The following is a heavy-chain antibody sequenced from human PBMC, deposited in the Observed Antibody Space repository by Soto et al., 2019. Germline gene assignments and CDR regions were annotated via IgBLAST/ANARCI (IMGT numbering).Heavy chain of an antibody. V-gene: IGHV3-30*04. Sequence: GGSLRLSCAASGFTFSSYAMHWVRQAPGKGLEWVAVISYDGSNKYYADSVKGRFTISRDNSKNTLYLQMNSLRAEDTAVYYCARASSAYSSSSGDYYYYGMDVWGQGTTVTVSS. J-gene: IGHJ6*02. D-gene: IGHD6-6*01. CDR2: ISYDGSNK. CDR1: GFTFSSYA. CDR3: ARASSAYSSSSGDYYYYGMDV.